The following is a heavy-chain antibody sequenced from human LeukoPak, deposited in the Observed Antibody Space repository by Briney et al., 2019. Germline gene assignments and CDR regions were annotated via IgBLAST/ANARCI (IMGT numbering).Heavy chain of an antibody. CDR3: AKAAGYSSGWSDYYFDY. CDR1: GFTFSSYG. D-gene: IGHD6-19*01. J-gene: IGHJ4*02. V-gene: IGHV3-30*02. Sequence: GGSLRLSCAASGFTFSSYGMHWVRQAPGKGLEWVAFIRYDGSNKYYADSVKGRFTISRDKSKNTLYLQMNSLRAEDTAVYYCAKAAGYSSGWSDYYFDYWGQGTLVTVSS. CDR2: IRYDGSNK.